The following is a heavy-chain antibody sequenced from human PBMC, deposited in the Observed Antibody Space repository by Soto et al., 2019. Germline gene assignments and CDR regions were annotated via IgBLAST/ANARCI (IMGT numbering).Heavy chain of an antibody. Sequence: EVKLLESGGALVQPGGSLRLSCEASGFTFIDHDMSWVRQAPGKGLEWVSSITVGGAQKDYGQSVKGRFTISRDNSNDPLFLQMDSRQVEDTAIYYCTRMPGGGWQRFFDYWGQGTVVTVSS. V-gene: IGHV3-23*01. CDR2: ITVGGAQK. J-gene: IGHJ4*02. D-gene: IGHD5-12*01. CDR1: GFTFIDHD. CDR3: TRMPGGGWQRFFDY.